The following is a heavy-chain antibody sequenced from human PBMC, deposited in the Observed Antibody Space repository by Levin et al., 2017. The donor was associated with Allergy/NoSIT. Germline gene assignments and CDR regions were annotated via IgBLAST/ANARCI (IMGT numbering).Heavy chain of an antibody. CDR3: ARDECAWFGECYGMDV. V-gene: IGHV4-31*03. CDR2: VSYSGNA. CDR1: GDSVTRGDYY. J-gene: IGHJ6*02. Sequence: SQTLSLTCTVSGDSVTRGDYYWSWIRQHPGGGLEWIGFVSYSGNAFYNPSLKSRVTVSLDTSKNQFSRKLNSVTAADTAVYYCARDECAWFGECYGMDVWGQGTTVTVSS. D-gene: IGHD3-10*01.